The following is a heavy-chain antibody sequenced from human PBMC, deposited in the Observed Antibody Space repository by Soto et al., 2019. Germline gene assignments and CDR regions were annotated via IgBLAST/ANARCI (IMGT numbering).Heavy chain of an antibody. J-gene: IGHJ4*02. Sequence: GGSLRLSCAASGFTFSNYGMHWARQAPGKGLEWVAAILYDGSNKYYADSVKGRFTISRDNSKNTLYLQMNSLRAEDTAVYYCAVWIQLFAGDRFDYWGQGTLVTVSS. CDR2: ILYDGSNK. V-gene: IGHV3-33*01. CDR1: GFTFSNYG. CDR3: AVWIQLFAGDRFDY. D-gene: IGHD5-18*01.